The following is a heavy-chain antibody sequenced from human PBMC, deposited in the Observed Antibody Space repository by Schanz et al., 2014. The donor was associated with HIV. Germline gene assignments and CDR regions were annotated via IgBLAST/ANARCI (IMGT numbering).Heavy chain of an antibody. CDR2: INPNSGST. CDR3: ARDWENIWRYVGGFDS. Sequence: QVQLVQSGTEVSKPGTSVKVSCKTSGYAFSDYYLHWVRQAPGQGLEWMGWINPNSGSTNYARKFQGRVTFSRDTSTGTAYMEVTKLTYDDTAVYYCARDWENIWRYVGGFDSWGLGTLVIVSS. CDR1: GYAFSDYY. V-gene: IGHV1-2*02. J-gene: IGHJ4*02. D-gene: IGHD1-20*01.